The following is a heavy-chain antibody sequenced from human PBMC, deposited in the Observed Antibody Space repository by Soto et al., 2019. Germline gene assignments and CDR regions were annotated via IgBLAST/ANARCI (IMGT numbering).Heavy chain of an antibody. CDR1: GFTFSNYE. CDR3: ARYMGTAMVTFDY. V-gene: IGHV3-48*03. J-gene: IGHJ4*02. CDR2: ISSRSGRI. Sequence: PGGSLRLTCAASGFTFSNYEMNWVRQAPGKGLEWVSYISSRSGRIYYADSVKGRFTISRDNAKNSLYLQMNSLRAEDTAVYYCARYMGTAMVTFDYWGQGTLVTVSS. D-gene: IGHD5-18*01.